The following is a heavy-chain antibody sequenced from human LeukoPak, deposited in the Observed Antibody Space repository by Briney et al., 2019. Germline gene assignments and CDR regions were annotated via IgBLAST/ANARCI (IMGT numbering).Heavy chain of an antibody. CDR2: ISSSGSTI. D-gene: IGHD2-2*01. CDR1: GFTFSDYY. V-gene: IGHV3-11*04. Sequence: PGGSLRLSCAASGFTFSDYYMSWIRQAPGKGLEWVSYISSSGSTIYYADSVKGRFTISRDNAKNSLYLQMSSLRAEDTAVYYCASSPPYCSSTNCYANYWGQGTLVTVSS. J-gene: IGHJ4*02. CDR3: ASSPPYCSSTNCYANY.